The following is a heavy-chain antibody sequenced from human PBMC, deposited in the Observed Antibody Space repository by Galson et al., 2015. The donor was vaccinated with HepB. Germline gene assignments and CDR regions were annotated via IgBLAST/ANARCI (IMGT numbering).Heavy chain of an antibody. D-gene: IGHD3-16*01. J-gene: IGHJ6*02. CDR2: IKSKTDGGTT. Sequence: SLRLSCAASGFTFSNAWMSWVRQAPGKGLEWVGRIKSKTDGGTTDYAAPVKGRFTISRDDSKNTLYLQMNSLETEDTAVYYCTTGGRKYSNYDYYGMDVWGQGTTVTVSS. CDR1: GFTFSNAW. V-gene: IGHV3-15*01. CDR3: TTGGRKYSNYDYYGMDV.